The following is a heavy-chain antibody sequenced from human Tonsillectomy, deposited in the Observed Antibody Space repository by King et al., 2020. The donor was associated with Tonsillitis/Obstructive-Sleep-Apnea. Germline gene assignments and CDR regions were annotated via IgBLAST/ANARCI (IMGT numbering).Heavy chain of an antibody. CDR2: IYYSGST. CDR1: GGSISSSSYY. Sequence: QLQESGPGLVKPSETLSLTCTVSGGSISSSSYYWGWIRQPPGKGLEWIGSIYYSGSTYYNPSLKSRVTISVDTSKNQFSLKLSSVTAADTAVYYCARVTDYYDFWSGYYPHYFDYWGQGTLVTVSS. J-gene: IGHJ4*02. D-gene: IGHD3-3*01. CDR3: ARVTDYYDFWSGYYPHYFDY. V-gene: IGHV4-39*01.